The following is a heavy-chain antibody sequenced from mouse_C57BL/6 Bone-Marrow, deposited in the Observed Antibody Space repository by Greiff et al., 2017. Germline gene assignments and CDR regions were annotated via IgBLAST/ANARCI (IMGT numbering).Heavy chain of an antibody. Sequence: EVKLMESGGGLVKPGGSLKLSCAASGFTFSDYGMHWVRQAPEKGLEWVAYISSGSSTIYYADTVKGRFTISRDNAKNTLFLQMTSLRSEDTAMYYCAREGTPFDYWGQGTTLTVSS. D-gene: IGHD3-3*01. CDR2: ISSGSSTI. J-gene: IGHJ2*01. CDR3: AREGTPFDY. V-gene: IGHV5-17*01. CDR1: GFTFSDYG.